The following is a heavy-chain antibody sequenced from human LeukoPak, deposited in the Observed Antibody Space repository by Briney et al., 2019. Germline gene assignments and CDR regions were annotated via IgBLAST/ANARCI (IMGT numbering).Heavy chain of an antibody. CDR3: ARDGSDGDYGGGFWYFDL. CDR2: IYYSGST. J-gene: IGHJ2*01. D-gene: IGHD4-17*01. CDR1: GGSISSYY. V-gene: IGHV4-59*01. Sequence: PSETLSLTCTVSGGSISSYYWSWIRQPPGKGLEWIGYIYYSGSTNYNPSLKSRVTISVDTSKNRFSLKLSSVTAADTAVYYCARDGSDGDYGGGFWYFDLWGRGTLVTVSS.